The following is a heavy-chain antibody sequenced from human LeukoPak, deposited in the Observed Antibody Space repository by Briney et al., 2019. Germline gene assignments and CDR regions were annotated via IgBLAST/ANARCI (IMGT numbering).Heavy chain of an antibody. Sequence: GGSLRLSCAASGFTFSSYSMNWVRQAPGKGLEWVSSISSSSSYIYYADSVKGRFTISRDNAKNSLYLQMNSLRAEDTAVYYCARNFHRRLYDSSGYYPYWGQGTLVTVSS. D-gene: IGHD3-22*01. V-gene: IGHV3-21*01. J-gene: IGHJ4*02. CDR2: ISSSSSYI. CDR1: GFTFSSYS. CDR3: ARNFHRRLYDSSGYYPY.